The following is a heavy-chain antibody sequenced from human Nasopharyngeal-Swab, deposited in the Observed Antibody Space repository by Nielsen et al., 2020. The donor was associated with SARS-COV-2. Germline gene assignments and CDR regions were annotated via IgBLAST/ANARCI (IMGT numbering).Heavy chain of an antibody. J-gene: IGHJ4*02. CDR3: ARRGATTMTTSPFDF. CDR2: INPIRGGT. Sequence: ASVTVSCQASGYTFTDYYMHSVRQAPGQGLEWMGRINPIRGGTNYAQQFQGRVTMTRATSISTAYMELSRHASDDTAVYYCARRGATTMTTSPFDFWGQGTLVTVSS. V-gene: IGHV1-2*06. CDR1: GYTFTDYY. D-gene: IGHD4-11*01.